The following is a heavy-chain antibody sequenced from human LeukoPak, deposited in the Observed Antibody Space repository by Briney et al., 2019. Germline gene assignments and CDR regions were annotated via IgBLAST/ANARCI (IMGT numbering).Heavy chain of an antibody. J-gene: IGHJ4*02. V-gene: IGHV3-23*01. D-gene: IGHD1-26*01. CDR1: GFTFNNYA. CDR3: AKGSSPFDY. Sequence: PGGSLSLSCAASGFTFNNYAMSWVRQAPGKGLEWVSGISGSGGTTYYADSVTGRFTISRDTSKNTLYLQMNSLRAEDTAVYYCAKGSSPFDYWGQGTLVTVSS. CDR2: ISGSGGTT.